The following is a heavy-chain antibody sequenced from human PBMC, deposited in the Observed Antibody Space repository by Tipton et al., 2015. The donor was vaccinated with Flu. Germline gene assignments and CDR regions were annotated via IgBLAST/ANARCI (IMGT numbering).Heavy chain of an antibody. Sequence: TLSLTCTVSGDSMRRDYFWGWIRQPPGKGLEWIGQISRGGATYYNSSLQSRATISVDSSRNRFSLKVKSVTAADTATYYCARRDYSNYVSQPKNWFDHWGQGTLVTVSS. V-gene: IGHV4-38-2*02. J-gene: IGHJ5*02. CDR1: GDSMRRDYF. CDR2: ISRGGAT. D-gene: IGHD4-11*01. CDR3: ARRDYSNYVSQPKNWFDH.